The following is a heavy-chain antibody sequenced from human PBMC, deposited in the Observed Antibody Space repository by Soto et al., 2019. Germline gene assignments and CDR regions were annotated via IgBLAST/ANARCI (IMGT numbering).Heavy chain of an antibody. D-gene: IGHD1-1*01. J-gene: IGHJ6*03. CDR2: IKSKTDGGTT. Sequence: GGSLRLSCAASGFTFSNAWMSWVRQAPGKGLEWVGRIKSKTDGGTTDYAAPVKGRFTISRDDSKNTLYLQMNSLKTEDTAVYYCTTGGEVRDYYYYMDVWGKGTTVTVSS. V-gene: IGHV3-15*01. CDR1: GFTFSNAW. CDR3: TTGGEVRDYYYYMDV.